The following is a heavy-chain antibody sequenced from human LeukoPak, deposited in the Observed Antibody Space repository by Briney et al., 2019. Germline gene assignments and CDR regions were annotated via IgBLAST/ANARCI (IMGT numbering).Heavy chain of an antibody. Sequence: SVKVSCKASGGTFSSYAVSWVRQAPGQGLEWMGGIIPIFGTANYAQKFQGRVTITTDESTSTAYMELSSLRSEDTAVYYCARDIAADDAFDIWGQGTMVTVSS. CDR2: IIPIFGTA. CDR1: GGTFSSYA. J-gene: IGHJ3*02. CDR3: ARDIAADDAFDI. V-gene: IGHV1-69*05. D-gene: IGHD6-13*01.